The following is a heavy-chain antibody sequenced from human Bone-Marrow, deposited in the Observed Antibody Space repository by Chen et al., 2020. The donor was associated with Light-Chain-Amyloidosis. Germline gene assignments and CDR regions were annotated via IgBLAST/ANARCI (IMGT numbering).Heavy chain of an antibody. J-gene: IGHJ4*02. D-gene: IGHD3-10*01. CDR1: GGSFSGYY. Sequence: QVQLQQWGAGLLKPSETLSLSCAVYGGSFSGYYWSWIRQPPGKGLEWIGEINHSGSTNYNPSLKSRVTISVDTSKNQFSLKLSSVTAADTAVYYCARKLGGPSWYWGQGTLVTVSS. CDR3: ARKLGGPSWY. V-gene: IGHV4-34*01. CDR2: INHSGST.